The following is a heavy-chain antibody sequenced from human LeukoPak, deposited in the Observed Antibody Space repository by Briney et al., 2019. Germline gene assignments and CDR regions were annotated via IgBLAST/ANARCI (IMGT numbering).Heavy chain of an antibody. CDR3: AVLRGITIFGVVTNWFDP. CDR2: IIPIFGTA. D-gene: IGHD3-3*01. J-gene: IGHJ5*02. CDR1: GGTFSSYA. V-gene: IGHV1-69*13. Sequence: ASVKVSCKAPGGTFSSYAISWVRQAPGQGLEWMGGIIPIFGTANYAQKFRGRVTITADESTSTAYMELSSLRSEDTAVYYCAVLRGITIFGVVTNWFDPWGQGTLVTVSS.